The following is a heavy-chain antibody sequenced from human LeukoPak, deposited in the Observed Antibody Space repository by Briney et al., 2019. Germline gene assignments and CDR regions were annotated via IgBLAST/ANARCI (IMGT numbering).Heavy chain of an antibody. CDR1: GFTLSSYS. CDR2: ISRSGTTK. Sequence: GGSLRLSCAASGFTLSSYSMNWVRQAPGKGLQWVSYISRSGTTKTYADSVKGRFTISRDIAKKSLNLQMNSLRAEDTAVYYCARFKGGSGYYLRYYFDYWGQGTLVTVSS. D-gene: IGHD3-22*01. CDR3: ARFKGGSGYYLRYYFDY. V-gene: IGHV3-48*01. J-gene: IGHJ4*02.